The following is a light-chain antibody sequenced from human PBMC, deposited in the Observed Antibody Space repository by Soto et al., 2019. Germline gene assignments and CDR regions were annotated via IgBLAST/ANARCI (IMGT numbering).Light chain of an antibody. V-gene: IGKV3-11*01. Sequence: EIVMTQSPATLSVSPGERATLSCRASQSVSSYLAWYQQKPGQAPRLLIYDASNRATGIPARFSGSGSGTDFTLTISSLEPEDVAVYYCQQRSNWPTFGQGTKVDIK. CDR2: DAS. CDR1: QSVSSY. CDR3: QQRSNWPT. J-gene: IGKJ1*01.